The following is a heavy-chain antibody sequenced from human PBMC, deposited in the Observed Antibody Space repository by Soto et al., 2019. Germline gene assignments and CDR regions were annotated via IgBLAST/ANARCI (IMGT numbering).Heavy chain of an antibody. CDR2: ISAYNGNT. J-gene: IGHJ4*02. D-gene: IGHD6-13*01. V-gene: IGHV1-18*01. CDR1: GYTFTSYG. CDR3: ARDARIAAAGKVLGY. Sequence: ASVKVSCKASGYTFTSYGISWVRQAPGQGLEWMGWISAYNGNTNYAQKLQGRVTMTTDTSTSTAYMELKSLRSDDTAVYYCARDARIAAAGKVLGYWGQGTLVTVSS.